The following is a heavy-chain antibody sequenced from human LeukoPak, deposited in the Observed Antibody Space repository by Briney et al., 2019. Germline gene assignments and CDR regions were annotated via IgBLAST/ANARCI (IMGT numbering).Heavy chain of an antibody. Sequence: ESGPTLVNPTQTLTLTCTFSGFSLSTSGMCVSWIRQPPGKGLEWIGYIYYSGSTNYNPSLKSRVTISVDTSKNQFSLKLSSVTAADTAVYYCASVVPAAMPTFPFDYWGQGTLVTVSS. CDR3: ASVVPAAMPTFPFDY. J-gene: IGHJ4*02. CDR1: GFSLSTSGMC. CDR2: IYYSGST. D-gene: IGHD2-2*01. V-gene: IGHV4-61*08.